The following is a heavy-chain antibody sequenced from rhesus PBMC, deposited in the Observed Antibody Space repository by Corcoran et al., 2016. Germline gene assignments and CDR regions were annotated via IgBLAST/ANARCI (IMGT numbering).Heavy chain of an antibody. CDR1: GASIRYYW. V-gene: IGHV4-80*01. CDR3: AKDGSGNYVNS. D-gene: IGHD1-44*01. CDR2: INANGDST. J-gene: IGHJ6*01. Sequence: QVQLQESGPGLVKPSETLSLTCAVSGASIRYYWWSWIRQPPGKGLEWIEEINANGDSTYYNPSLKSRVTISKDASKNQLSLRLNSVTAADTAVYYCAKDGSGNYVNSWGQGVVVTVSS.